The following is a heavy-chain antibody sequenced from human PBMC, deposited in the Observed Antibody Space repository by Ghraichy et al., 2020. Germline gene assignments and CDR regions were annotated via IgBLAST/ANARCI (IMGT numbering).Heavy chain of an antibody. CDR3: ARAGGTYDYIWGTYMGY. CDR1: GDTFTSFG. J-gene: IGHJ4*02. V-gene: IGHV1-18*01. CDR2: ISAYNGKT. Sequence: ASVKVSCTTAGDTFTSFGITWVRQAPGQGLEWVGWISAYNGKTDSAEKFQGRVTMTTDRSTSTAYMEMRSLRSDDTAVYYCARAGGTYDYIWGTYMGYWGQGTLVTVSS. D-gene: IGHD3-16*01.